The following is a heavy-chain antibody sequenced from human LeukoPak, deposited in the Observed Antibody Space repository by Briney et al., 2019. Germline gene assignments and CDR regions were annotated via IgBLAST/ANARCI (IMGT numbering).Heavy chain of an antibody. V-gene: IGHV3-66*01. J-gene: IGHJ4*02. D-gene: IGHD3-22*01. CDR3: AREAPYYYDSSGYYY. CDR2: IYSGGST. Sequence: PGGSLRLSCAAAGFTVSNAWMRWVRQAPGKGLGWVSVIYSGGSTYYADSVKGRFTISRDNSKNTLYLQMNSLRAEDTAVYYCAREAPYYYDSSGYYYWGQGTLVTVSS. CDR1: GFTVSNAW.